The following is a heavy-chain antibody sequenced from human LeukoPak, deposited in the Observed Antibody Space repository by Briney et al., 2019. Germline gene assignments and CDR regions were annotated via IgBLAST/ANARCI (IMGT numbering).Heavy chain of an antibody. D-gene: IGHD3-22*01. V-gene: IGHV4-59*12. CDR1: GGSLSGYS. Sequence: PSETLSLTCTVSGGSLSGYSGIWIRQPPGEGLEYIAYIHYSRGTDYNPPLQRRVIISLDVSKNPFSFKWSSLTSADTAVLCMAELDSSGYASFDPWGQGTPVTVSS. J-gene: IGHJ5*02. CDR2: IHYSRGT. CDR3: AELDSSGYASFDP.